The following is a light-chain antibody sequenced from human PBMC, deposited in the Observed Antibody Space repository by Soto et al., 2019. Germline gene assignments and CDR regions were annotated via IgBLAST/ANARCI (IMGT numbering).Light chain of an antibody. V-gene: IGKV3-20*01. CDR2: GAS. CDR1: QSVGSSY. Sequence: EIVLTQSPGTLSLSPGERATLSCRASQSVGSSYLAWYQQKLGQAPRLLIYGASSRATGIPDRFSGSGSGTDFTLTISRLEPEDFAVYYCQQYVNWPKTFGHGTK. J-gene: IGKJ1*01. CDR3: QQYVNWPKT.